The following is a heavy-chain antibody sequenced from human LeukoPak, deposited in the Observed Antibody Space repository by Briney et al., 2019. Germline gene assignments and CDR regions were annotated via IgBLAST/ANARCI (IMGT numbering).Heavy chain of an antibody. CDR3: ARAGLERFLEWLLVEAFDI. J-gene: IGHJ3*02. CDR1: GFTFSSYW. D-gene: IGHD3-3*01. Sequence: GGSLRLSCAASGFTFSSYWMSWVRQAPGKGLEWVSYISSSGSTIYYADSVKGRFTISRDNAKNSLYLQMNSLRAEDTAVYYCARAGLERFLEWLLVEAFDIWGQGTMVTVSS. V-gene: IGHV3-48*04. CDR2: ISSSGSTI.